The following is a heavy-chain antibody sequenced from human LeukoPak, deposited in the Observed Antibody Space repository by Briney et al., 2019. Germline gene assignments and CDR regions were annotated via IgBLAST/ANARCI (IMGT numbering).Heavy chain of an antibody. V-gene: IGHV1-18*01. CDR3: ATAVKLEPFDY. D-gene: IGHD1-1*01. Sequence: ASVKVPCKASGYSFTNYGIIWVRQAPGQGLEWMGWINSDNGDTNYAQKFQGRVTMTEDTSTDTAYMELSSLRSEDTAVYYCATAVKLEPFDYWGQGTLVTVSS. CDR1: GYSFTNYG. J-gene: IGHJ4*02. CDR2: INSDNGDT.